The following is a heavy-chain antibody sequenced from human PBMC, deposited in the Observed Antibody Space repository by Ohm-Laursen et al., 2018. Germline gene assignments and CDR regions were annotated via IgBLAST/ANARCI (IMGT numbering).Heavy chain of an antibody. Sequence: SSVKVSCKPSGGTFSSYAISWVRQAPGQGLEWMGGIIPIFGTANYAQKFQGRVTITADESTSTAYMELSSLRSEDTAVYYCARSGDYYDSSGYYYWGQGTLVTVSS. J-gene: IGHJ4*02. V-gene: IGHV1-69*01. CDR2: IIPIFGTA. CDR1: GGTFSSYA. D-gene: IGHD3-22*01. CDR3: ARSGDYYDSSGYYY.